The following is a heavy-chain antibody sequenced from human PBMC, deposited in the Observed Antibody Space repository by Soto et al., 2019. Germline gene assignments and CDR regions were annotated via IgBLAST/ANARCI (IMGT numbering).Heavy chain of an antibody. J-gene: IGHJ5*02. CDR3: ARGYCSGGSCYALSWFDP. Sequence: SETLSRTWTVSGGSISSGVYYGIWIRQHPGKVLEWIGYIYYSGSTYYNPSLKSRVTISVDTSKNQFSLKLSSVTAADTAVYYCARGYCSGGSCYALSWFDPWGQGTLVTVSS. CDR2: IYYSGST. CDR1: GGSISSGVYY. V-gene: IGHV4-31*02. D-gene: IGHD2-15*01.